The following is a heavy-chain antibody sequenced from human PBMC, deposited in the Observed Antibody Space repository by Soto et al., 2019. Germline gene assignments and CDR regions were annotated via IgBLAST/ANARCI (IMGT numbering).Heavy chain of an antibody. CDR3: ARESVRQQLAYYFYY. J-gene: IGHJ4*02. Sequence: SETLSLTCTVSGGSVSSGSYYWSWIRQPPGKGLECIGYIYYSGSTNYNPSLKSRVTISVDTSKNQFSLKLSSVTAADTAVYYCARESVRQQLAYYFYYWGQGTLVTVSS. D-gene: IGHD6-13*01. CDR2: IYYSGST. V-gene: IGHV4-61*01. CDR1: GGSVSSGSYY.